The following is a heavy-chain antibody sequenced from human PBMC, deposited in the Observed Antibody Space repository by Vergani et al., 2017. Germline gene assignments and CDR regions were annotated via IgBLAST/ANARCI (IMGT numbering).Heavy chain of an antibody. J-gene: IGHJ4*02. Sequence: QLQLQESGPGLVKPSETLSLTCTVSGGSISSSSYYWGWIRQPPGKGLEWIGSIYYSGSTYYNPSLKSRVTISVDTSKNQFSLKLSSVTAADTAVYYCARHSSVGSRGAGLIYYWGQGTLVTVSS. CDR3: ARHSSVGSRGAGLIYY. V-gene: IGHV4-39*01. CDR1: GGSISSSSYY. CDR2: IYYSGST. D-gene: IGHD1-26*01.